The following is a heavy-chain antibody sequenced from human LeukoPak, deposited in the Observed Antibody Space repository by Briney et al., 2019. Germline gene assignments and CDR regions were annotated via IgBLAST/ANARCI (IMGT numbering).Heavy chain of an antibody. CDR3: ARDEKDRFYYYYYMDV. D-gene: IGHD3-22*01. CDR2: IYSDNK. CDR1: GFSFSDYW. J-gene: IGHJ6*03. Sequence: PGGSLRLSCAASGFSFSDYWMSWVRQAPGKGLEWVSFIYSDNKHYSNSVKGRFTISTDNAKSSLYLQMNSLRAEDTAVYYCARDEKDRFYYYYYMDVWGKGTTVTVSS. V-gene: IGHV3-69-1*01.